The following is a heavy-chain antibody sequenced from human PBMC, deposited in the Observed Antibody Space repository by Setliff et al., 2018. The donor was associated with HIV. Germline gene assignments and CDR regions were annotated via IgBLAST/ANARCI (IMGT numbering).Heavy chain of an antibody. Sequence: GESLKISCAASGFTFSSYGMHWVRQAPGKGLEWVAVISFDGTNKYYADSVKGRFTISRDNSKNTLYVQMNSLRAEDTAVYYCAKHIMQQQLVPEAYYFDYWGQGTLVTVSS. CDR3: AKHIMQQQLVPEAYYFDY. J-gene: IGHJ4*02. V-gene: IGHV3-30*18. CDR2: ISFDGTNK. D-gene: IGHD6-13*01. CDR1: GFTFSSYG.